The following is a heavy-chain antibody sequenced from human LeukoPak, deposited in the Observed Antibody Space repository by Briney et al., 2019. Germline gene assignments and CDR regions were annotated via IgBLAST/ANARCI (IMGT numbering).Heavy chain of an antibody. D-gene: IGHD1-1*01. CDR2: ILYDGSNK. CDR3: ARDLAGSTFDY. V-gene: IGHV3-30*19. Sequence: GGSLRLSCVASGFTFSSNGMHWVRQAPGKGLEWVALILYDGSNKYYAESVKGRFSISRDNSKNTLYLQMNSLRAEDTAVYYCARDLAGSTFDYWGQGTLVTVSS. J-gene: IGHJ4*02. CDR1: GFTFSSNG.